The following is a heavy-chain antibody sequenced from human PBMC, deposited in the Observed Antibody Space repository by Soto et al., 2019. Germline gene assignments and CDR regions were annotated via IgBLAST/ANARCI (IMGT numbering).Heavy chain of an antibody. CDR3: AFGNLSYYFDF. D-gene: IGHD3-16*01. V-gene: IGHV3-33*01. J-gene: IGHJ4*02. CDR2: IWYDGSDK. CDR1: GFTFSGFG. Sequence: PGGSLRLSCAASGFTFSGFGMHRVRQAPGKGLEWVAIIWYDGSDKYYADSVKGRFTISRDNSKNTLYLQMNSLRAEDTAVYHCAFGNLSYYFDFWGQGTPVTVSS.